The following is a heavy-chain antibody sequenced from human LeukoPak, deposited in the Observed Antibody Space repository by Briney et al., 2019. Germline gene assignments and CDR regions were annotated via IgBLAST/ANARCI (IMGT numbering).Heavy chain of an antibody. V-gene: IGHV6-1*01. CDR3: ARDKGGSDYDHLDS. CDR1: GDSVSTNSAA. D-gene: IGHD5-12*01. CDR2: TYYRSKWYN. J-gene: IGHJ4*02. Sequence: SQTLSLTCAISGDSVSTNSAAWNWVRQSQSRGLEWLGRTYYRSKWYNDYAVSVKSRITINPDTSKNQFSLQLNSVTPEDTAVYYCARDKGGSDYDHLDSWGQGTLVTVSS.